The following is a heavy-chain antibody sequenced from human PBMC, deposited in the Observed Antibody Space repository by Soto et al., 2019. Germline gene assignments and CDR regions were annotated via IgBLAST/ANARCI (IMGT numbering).Heavy chain of an antibody. CDR3: ARDGTLFDSSGYYYLY. CDR2: IIPIFGTA. J-gene: IGHJ4*02. V-gene: IGHV1-69*13. Sequence: GASLKVSCKTSGGTFSSSAISWVRQAPGQGLEWMGGIIPIFGTANYAQKFQGRVTITADESTRTAYMELSSLRSEDTAVYYCARDGTLFDSSGYYYLYWGQGTLVTVSS. CDR1: GGTFSSSA. D-gene: IGHD3-22*01.